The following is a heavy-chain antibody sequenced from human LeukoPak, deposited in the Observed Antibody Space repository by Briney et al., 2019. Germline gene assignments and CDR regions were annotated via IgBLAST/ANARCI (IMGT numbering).Heavy chain of an antibody. CDR2: IYHTGST. CDR3: ARDRGTTGYYYLDS. V-gene: IGHV4-59*01. Sequence: SETLSLTCSVSGGPITEYYWSWIRQPPGKGLEWIGYIYHTGSTNYSPSLKSRLTMSVDASRKQFSLKLVSVSAADTGVYYCARDRGTTGYYYLDSWGQGILVTVSS. J-gene: IGHJ4*02. D-gene: IGHD1-26*01. CDR1: GGPITEYY.